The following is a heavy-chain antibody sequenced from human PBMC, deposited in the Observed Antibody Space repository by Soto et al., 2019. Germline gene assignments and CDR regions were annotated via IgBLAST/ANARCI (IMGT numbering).Heavy chain of an antibody. D-gene: IGHD2-2*01. CDR1: GYSFTSYW. CDR2: IYPGDSDT. J-gene: IGHJ6*02. CDR3: ARQNAPYCSSTSCRYYYYGMDV. Sequence: GESLKISCKGSGYSFTSYWIGWVRQMPGKGLEGMGIIYPGDSDTRYSPSFQGQVTISADKSISTAYLQWSSLKASDTAMYYCARQNAPYCSSTSCRYYYYGMDVWGQGTTVTVSS. V-gene: IGHV5-51*01.